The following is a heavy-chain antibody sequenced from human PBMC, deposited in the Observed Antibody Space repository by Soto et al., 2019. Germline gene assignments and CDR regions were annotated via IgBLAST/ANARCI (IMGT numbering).Heavy chain of an antibody. D-gene: IGHD3-10*01. CDR1: GYTFTSYA. CDR3: AMVRGVIRWFDP. CDR2: IDAGNGNT. V-gene: IGHV1-3*01. J-gene: IGHJ5*02. Sequence: GASVKVSCKASGYTFTSYAMHWVRQAPGQRLEWMGWIDAGNGNTKYSQKFQGRVTITRDTSASTAYMELSSLRSEDTAVYYCAMVRGVIRWFDPWGQGTLVTVSS.